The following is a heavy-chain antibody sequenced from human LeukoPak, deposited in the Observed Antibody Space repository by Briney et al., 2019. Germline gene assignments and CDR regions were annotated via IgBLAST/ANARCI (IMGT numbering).Heavy chain of an antibody. CDR2: ISGSGGST. J-gene: IGHJ4*02. D-gene: IGHD3-10*01. CDR1: GFTLTSYA. V-gene: IGHV3-23*01. Sequence: GGSLRLSCAASGFTLTSYAMTWVRQPPGKGLEWVSAISGSGGSTYYADSVRGRFTISRDSSKNTLYLQMNSLRAEYTAVYYCAKDLGGSGTYPTYYFDCWGQGTLVTVSS. CDR3: AKDLGGSGTYPTYYFDC.